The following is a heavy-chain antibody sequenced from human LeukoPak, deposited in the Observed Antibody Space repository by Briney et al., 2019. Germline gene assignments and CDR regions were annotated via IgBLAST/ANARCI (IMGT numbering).Heavy chain of an antibody. Sequence: SETLSLTCTVSGGSISSSSYYWGWIRQPPGKGLEWIGSIYYSGSTYYNPSLKSRVTISVDTSKNQFSLKLSSVTAADTAVYYCARGGLYDSSGYYSLRSYYYMDVWGKGTTVTISS. V-gene: IGHV4-39*01. CDR1: GGSISSSSYY. J-gene: IGHJ6*03. CDR3: ARGGLYDSSGYYSLRSYYYMDV. CDR2: IYYSGST. D-gene: IGHD3-22*01.